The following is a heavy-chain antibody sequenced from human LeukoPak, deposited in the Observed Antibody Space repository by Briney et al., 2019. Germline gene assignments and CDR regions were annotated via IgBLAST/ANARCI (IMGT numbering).Heavy chain of an antibody. CDR1: GGTVTSYA. J-gene: IGHJ5*02. D-gene: IGHD4-17*01. Sequence: SVKVSCKASGGTVTSYAISWVRQAPGQGLEWMGGIIPIFGTANNVKKIQGRVTITTDESTNTTYVELSSLRSEDRAVYYCARDDRYGDYGFGFDPWGQGTLVTVSS. CDR3: ARDDRYGDYGFGFDP. V-gene: IGHV1-69*05. CDR2: IIPIFGTA.